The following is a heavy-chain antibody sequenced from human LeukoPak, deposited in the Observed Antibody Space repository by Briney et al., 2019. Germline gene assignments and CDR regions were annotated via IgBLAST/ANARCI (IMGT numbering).Heavy chain of an antibody. CDR3: ARAWDSSGWYGY. CDR2: INYSGST. D-gene: IGHD6-19*01. CDR1: GGSFSGYY. V-gene: IGHV4-34*01. Sequence: SETLSLTCAVYGGSFSGYYWSWIRQPPGKGLEWIGEINYSGSTNYNPSLKSRVTISVDTSKNQFSLKLSSVTAADTAVYYCARAWDSSGWYGYWGQGTLVTVSS. J-gene: IGHJ4*02.